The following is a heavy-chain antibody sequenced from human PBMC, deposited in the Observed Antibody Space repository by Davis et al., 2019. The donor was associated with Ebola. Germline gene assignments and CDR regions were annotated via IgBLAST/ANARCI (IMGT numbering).Heavy chain of an antibody. V-gene: IGHV3-33*01. CDR1: EFTFSSYG. CDR3: ARVGSGGDIDY. CDR2: IWYDGSNK. Sequence: GGSLRLSCAASEFTFSSYGMHWVRQAPGKGLEWVAVIWYDGSNKYYADSVKGRFTISRDNSKNTLYLQMNSLRAEDTAVYYCARVGSGGDIDYWGQGTLVTVSS. D-gene: IGHD2-21*01. J-gene: IGHJ4*02.